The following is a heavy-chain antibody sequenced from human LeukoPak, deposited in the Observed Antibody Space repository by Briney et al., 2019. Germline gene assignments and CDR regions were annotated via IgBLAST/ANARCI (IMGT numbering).Heavy chain of an antibody. CDR3: ARHGTSYYDSSGYLRWFDP. D-gene: IGHD3-22*01. Sequence: PSETLSLTCTVSGGSISSYYWSWIRQPPGKGLEWIGYIYTSGSTNYNPSLKSRVTISVDTSKNQFSLELSSVTAADTAVYYCARHGTSYYDSSGYLRWFDPWGQGTLVTVFS. J-gene: IGHJ5*02. V-gene: IGHV4-4*09. CDR1: GGSISSYY. CDR2: IYTSGST.